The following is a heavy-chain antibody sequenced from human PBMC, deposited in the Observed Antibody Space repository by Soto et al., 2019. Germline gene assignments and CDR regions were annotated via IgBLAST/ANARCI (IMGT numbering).Heavy chain of an antibody. Sequence: PSETLSLTCTVSGDSISRTRYYWVWIRQTPGRGLEWIGSIYFDGAAFYNPSLKSRVTLSVDTSRNQFSLNVNPVTAADTAIYYCARRGNNGGYLRSYDYWGQGSLVTVSS. CDR3: ARRGNNGGYLRSYDY. J-gene: IGHJ4*02. D-gene: IGHD3-22*01. V-gene: IGHV4-39*01. CDR2: IYFDGAA. CDR1: GDSISRTRYY.